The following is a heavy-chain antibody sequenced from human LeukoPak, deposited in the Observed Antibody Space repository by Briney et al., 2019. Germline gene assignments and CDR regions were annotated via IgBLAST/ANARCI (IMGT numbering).Heavy chain of an antibody. J-gene: IGHJ3*01. Sequence: PGGSLRLSCAASGFTVSSNYMSWVRQAPGKGLEWVSVIYSGGSTHYADSVKGRFIISRDNSKNTQYLQMNSLRAEDTAVYYCARGLGSTVTTSLASDFWGQGTMVTVSS. CDR1: GFTVSSNY. CDR2: IYSGGST. CDR3: ARGLGSTVTTSLASDF. D-gene: IGHD4-17*01. V-gene: IGHV3-66*01.